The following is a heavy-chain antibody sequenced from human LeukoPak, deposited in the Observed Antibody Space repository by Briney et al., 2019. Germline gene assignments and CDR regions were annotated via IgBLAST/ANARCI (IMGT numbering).Heavy chain of an antibody. CDR3: ARQGTDGYNRPWGSDY. D-gene: IGHD5-24*01. V-gene: IGHV5-51*01. J-gene: IGHJ4*02. CDR2: IFPGDSDT. CDR1: GXSFTNYW. Sequence: AGESLKISFKGSGXSFTNYWIGWVRQMPGKGLEWMRIIFPGDSDTRYSPTFQGQVTISADKSLSTAYLQWSSLKALDTAMYYSARQGTDGYNRPWGSDYWGQGTLVTVSS.